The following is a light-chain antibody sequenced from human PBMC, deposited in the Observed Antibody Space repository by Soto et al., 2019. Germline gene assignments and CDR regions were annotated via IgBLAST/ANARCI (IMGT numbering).Light chain of an antibody. CDR1: QSVSSD. CDR2: GAS. J-gene: IGKJ1*01. CDR3: QQYNTWHPKMA. Sequence: VVTQSPATLSVFPGETATLSCRASQSVSSDLAWYQQRPGQAPRLLIYGASTRATGIPARLRGSGSGIEFRLTISSLQCEDFATYYCQQYNTWHPKMAFGRGTKVDIK. V-gene: IGKV3-15*01.